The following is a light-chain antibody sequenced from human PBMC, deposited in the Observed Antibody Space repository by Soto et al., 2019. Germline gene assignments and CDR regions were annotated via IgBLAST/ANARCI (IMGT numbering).Light chain of an antibody. Sequence: QSALTQPRSVSGSPGQSVTISCTGTSSDVGGYNYVSWYQQHPDKAPKLIIYDVTERPSGVPDRFSGSKSGNTASLTISGLQAEDEADFYCCSYAGSYSFEFGGGTKVTVL. CDR1: SSDVGGYNY. CDR3: CSYAGSYSFE. V-gene: IGLV2-11*01. CDR2: DVT. J-gene: IGLJ2*01.